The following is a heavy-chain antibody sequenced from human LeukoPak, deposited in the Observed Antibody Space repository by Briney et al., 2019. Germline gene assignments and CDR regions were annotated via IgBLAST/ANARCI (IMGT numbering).Heavy chain of an antibody. D-gene: IGHD6-13*01. CDR1: SGSFSGYY. V-gene: IGHV4-34*01. Sequence: SETLSLTCAVYSGSFSGYYWSWIRQPPGKGLGWIGEINHSGSTNYNPSLKSRVTISVDTSKNQFSLKLSSVTAADTAVYYCARPIAAAGTFRGRFDPWGQGTLVTVSS. CDR3: ARPIAAAGTFRGRFDP. J-gene: IGHJ5*02. CDR2: INHSGST.